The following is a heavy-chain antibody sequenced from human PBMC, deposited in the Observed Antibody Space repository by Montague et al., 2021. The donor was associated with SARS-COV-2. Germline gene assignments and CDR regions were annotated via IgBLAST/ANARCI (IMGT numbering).Heavy chain of an antibody. CDR3: ARGLPGLRARAVFDY. CDR1: GFIFSSYE. CDR2: ISSSGSTI. D-gene: IGHD5-12*01. V-gene: IGHV3-48*03. Sequence: SLRLSCAASGFIFSSYEMNWVRQAPGKGLEWVSYISSSGSTIYYADSVKGRFTISRDNAKNSLYLQTNSLRAEDTAVYYCARGLPGLRARAVFDYWGQGSLVTVSS. J-gene: IGHJ4*02.